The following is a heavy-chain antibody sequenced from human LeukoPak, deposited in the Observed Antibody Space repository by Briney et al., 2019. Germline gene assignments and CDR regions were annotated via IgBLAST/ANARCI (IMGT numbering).Heavy chain of an antibody. J-gene: IGHJ4*02. V-gene: IGHV1-18*01. CDR3: ARAAFGAYYYDSSGYEN. D-gene: IGHD3-22*01. CDR2: ISAYNGNT. Sequence: ASVKVSCKASGYTFTSYGISWVRQAPGQGLEWMGWISAYNGNTNYAQKLQGRVTMTTDTSTSTAYMELRRLRSDDTAVYYCARAAFGAYYYDSSGYENWGQGTLVTVSS. CDR1: GYTFTSYG.